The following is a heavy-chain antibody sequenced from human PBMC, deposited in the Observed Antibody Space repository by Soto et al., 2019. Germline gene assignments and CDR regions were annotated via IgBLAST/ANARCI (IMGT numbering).Heavy chain of an antibody. CDR3: ARGILVGWELLRAYNWFDP. CDR2: TYHSGST. V-gene: IGHV4-38-2*01. D-gene: IGHD1-26*01. J-gene: IGHJ5*02. CDR1: GYSISSGYY. Sequence: SETLSLTCAVSGYSISSGYYWGWIRQPPGKGLEWIGSTYHSGSTYYNPSLKSRVTISVDTSKNQFSLKLSSVTAADTAVYYCARGILVGWELLRAYNWFDPWGQGTLVTVS.